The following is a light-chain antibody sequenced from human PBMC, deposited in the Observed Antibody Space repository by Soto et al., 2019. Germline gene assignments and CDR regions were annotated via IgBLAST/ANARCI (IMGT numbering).Light chain of an antibody. CDR3: QQYGSSPFT. Sequence: EIVLTKTPGTLSLSPVERATLSCRASQSVSSSYLAWYQQKPGQAPRLLIYGASSRATGIPDRFSGSGSGTDFTLTISRLEPEDFAVYYCQQYGSSPFTFGPGTKVDV. V-gene: IGKV3-20*01. CDR1: QSVSSSY. CDR2: GAS. J-gene: IGKJ3*01.